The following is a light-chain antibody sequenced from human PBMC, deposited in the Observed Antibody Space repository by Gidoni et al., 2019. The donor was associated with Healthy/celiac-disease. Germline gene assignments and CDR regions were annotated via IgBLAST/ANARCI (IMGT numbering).Light chain of an antibody. CDR3: QSYDSSLSGWV. J-gene: IGLJ3*02. Sequence: QSVLTQPPSVSGAPGQRVTISCTGSSSNIGAGYDVHWYQQLPGTAPKLLIYDNRHRPSGVPDRFSGSESGTSASLAITGLQAEDEADYYCQSYDSSLSGWVFGGGTKLTVL. V-gene: IGLV1-40*01. CDR1: SSNIGAGYD. CDR2: DNR.